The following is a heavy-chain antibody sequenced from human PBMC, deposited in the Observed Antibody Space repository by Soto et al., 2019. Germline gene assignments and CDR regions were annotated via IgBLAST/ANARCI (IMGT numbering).Heavy chain of an antibody. Sequence: GGSLRLSCAASGFTFSSYSMNWVRQAPGKGLEWVSYISSSSSTIYYADSVKGRFTISRDNAKNSLYLQMNSLRDEDTAVYYCARDFGAMDIVVVPAALGDYYYYYYMDVWGKGTTVTVSS. CDR1: GFTFSSYS. J-gene: IGHJ6*03. D-gene: IGHD2-2*03. V-gene: IGHV3-48*02. CDR3: ARDFGAMDIVVVPAALGDYYYYYYMDV. CDR2: ISSSSSTI.